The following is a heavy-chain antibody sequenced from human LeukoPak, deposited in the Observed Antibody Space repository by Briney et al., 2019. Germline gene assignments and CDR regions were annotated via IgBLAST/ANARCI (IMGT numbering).Heavy chain of an antibody. CDR1: GFTFSSYS. CDR2: ISSSSSYI. Sequence: PGGSLRLSCAASGFTFSSYSMNWVRQAPGKGLEWVSSISSSSSYIYYADSVKVRFTIPRDNSKNSLYLQMNSLRAEDTAVYSCARDGLVPRSGMDVWGQGTTVTVSS. D-gene: IGHD1-14*01. V-gene: IGHV3-21*01. CDR3: ARDGLVPRSGMDV. J-gene: IGHJ6*02.